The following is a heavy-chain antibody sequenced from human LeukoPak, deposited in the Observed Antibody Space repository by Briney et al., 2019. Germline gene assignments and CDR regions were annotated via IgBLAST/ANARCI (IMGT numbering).Heavy chain of an antibody. CDR3: ARGWGYFDY. J-gene: IGHJ4*02. CDR1: GGSISSYY. CDR2: IYYSGST. D-gene: IGHD7-27*01. V-gene: IGHV4-59*01. Sequence: SETPSLTCTVSGGSISSYYWSWIRQPPGKGLEWIGYIYYSGSTNYNPSLKSRVTISVDTSKNQFSLKLSSVTAADTAVYYCARGWGYFDYWGQGTLVTVSS.